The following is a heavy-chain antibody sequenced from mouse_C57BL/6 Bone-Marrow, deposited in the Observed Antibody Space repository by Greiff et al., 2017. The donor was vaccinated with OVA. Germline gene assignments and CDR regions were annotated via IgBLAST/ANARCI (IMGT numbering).Heavy chain of an antibody. Sequence: EVHLVESGGDLVKPGGSLKLSCAASGFTFSSYGVSWVRQTPDKRLEWVATISSGGSYTYYPDSVKGRFTISRDNAKNTLYLQMSSLKSEDTAMYYCARHNYYSNYYAMDYWGQGTSVTVSS. CDR1: GFTFSSYG. CDR2: ISSGGSYT. CDR3: ARHNYYSNYYAMDY. V-gene: IGHV5-6*01. J-gene: IGHJ4*01. D-gene: IGHD2-5*01.